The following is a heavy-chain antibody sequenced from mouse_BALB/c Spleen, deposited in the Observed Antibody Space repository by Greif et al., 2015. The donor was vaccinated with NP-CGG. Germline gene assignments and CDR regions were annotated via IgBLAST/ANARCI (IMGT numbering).Heavy chain of an antibody. CDR1: GFNIKDTY. V-gene: IGHV14-3*02. CDR3: AYSSYDFNFDY. CDR2: IDPANGNT. Sequence: EVNVVESGAELVKPGASVKLSCTASGFNIKDTYMHWVKQRPEQGLEWIGRIDPANGNTKYDPKFQGKATITADTSSNTAYLQLSSLTSEDTAVYYCAYSSYDFNFDYWGQGTTLTVSS. D-gene: IGHD2-4*01. J-gene: IGHJ2*01.